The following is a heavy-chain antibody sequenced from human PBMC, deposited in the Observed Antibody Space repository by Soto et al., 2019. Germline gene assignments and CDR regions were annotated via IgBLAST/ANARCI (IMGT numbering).Heavy chain of an antibody. CDR2: ISWDSGSI. D-gene: IGHD1-26*01. Sequence: EMPLVESGGGLVQPGRSLRLSCAASGFTFDDYAMHWVRQAPGKGLEWVSGISWDSGSIGYADTVKGRFTISRDNAKNSLYLQMNSLRPEDTALYFCAKAHMWAGTEWETSFDSWGQGTLVTVSS. J-gene: IGHJ4*02. CDR1: GFTFDDYA. CDR3: AKAHMWAGTEWETSFDS. V-gene: IGHV3-9*01.